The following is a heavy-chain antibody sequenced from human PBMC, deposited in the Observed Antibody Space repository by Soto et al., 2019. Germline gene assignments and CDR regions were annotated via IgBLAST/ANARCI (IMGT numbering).Heavy chain of an antibody. CDR1: GFTVSSNY. Sequence: EVQLVETGGGLIQPGGSLRLSCAASGFTVSSNYMSWVRQAPGKGLECVSVIYSGGSTYYADSVKGRFTISRDNSKNTLYLQMNSLRAEDTAVYYCARVGVRYRTADAFDIWGQGTMVTVSS. CDR3: ARVGVRYRTADAFDI. D-gene: IGHD5-18*01. CDR2: IYSGGST. V-gene: IGHV3-53*02. J-gene: IGHJ3*02.